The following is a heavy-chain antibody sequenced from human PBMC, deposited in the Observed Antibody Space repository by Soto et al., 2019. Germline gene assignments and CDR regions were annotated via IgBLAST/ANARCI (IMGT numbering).Heavy chain of an antibody. J-gene: IGHJ4*02. V-gene: IGHV3-7*05. CDR3: ARSGDCGGPNCYAGFDY. D-gene: IGHD2-2*01. Sequence: GGSLRLSCTAAGFTFSDYWMSWVRQAPGKGLEWVANKKQGGSEKFFVDSVKGRFTFSRDNAKDFLFLQMDSLRAEDTAVYFCARSGDCGGPNCYAGFDYWGQGTLVTVSS. CDR2: KKQGGSEK. CDR1: GFTFSDYW.